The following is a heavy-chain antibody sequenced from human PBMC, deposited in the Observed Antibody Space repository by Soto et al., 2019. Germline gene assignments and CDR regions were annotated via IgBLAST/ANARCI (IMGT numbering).Heavy chain of an antibody. Sequence: EVQLLESGGGLVQPGGSLRLSCAASGFTFSSYAMSWVRQAPGKGLEWLSAITNGGGTTYYLDSVKGRFTISRENSKNTLYPQMNSLGADDTAIYYCAGGLKSSWTRPNFDCWGQGTLVTVSS. V-gene: IGHV3-23*01. J-gene: IGHJ4*02. D-gene: IGHD2-15*01. CDR3: AGGLKSSWTRPNFDC. CDR2: ITNGGGTT. CDR1: GFTFSSYA.